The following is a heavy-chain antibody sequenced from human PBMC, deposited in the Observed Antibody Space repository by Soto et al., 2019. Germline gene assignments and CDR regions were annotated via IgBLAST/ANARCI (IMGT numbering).Heavy chain of an antibody. CDR1: GFNFNNYG. D-gene: IGHD2-2*01. CDR2: VSKSDYT. V-gene: IGHV3-21*01. CDR3: AREDSIIIPAVSDF. Sequence: GESLKISCEVSGFNFNNYGINWVLQAPGKGLEWVSSVSKSDYTYYSDSVKGRFTISRDNAKNSVSLQMNTLRAEDTAVYYCAREDSIIIPAVSDFWGQGTLVTVSS. J-gene: IGHJ4*02.